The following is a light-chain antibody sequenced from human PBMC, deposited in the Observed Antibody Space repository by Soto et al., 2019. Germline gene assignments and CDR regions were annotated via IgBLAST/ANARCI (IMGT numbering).Light chain of an antibody. CDR1: QSISSW. V-gene: IGKV1-5*01. Sequence: IKMYNSLSTLSAYIGDRVTITCRASQSISSWLAWYQQKPGKAPKLLIYDASSLESGVPSRFSGSGSGTEFTLTISSLQPDDFATYYCQQYNSYSWTFGQGTKVDIK. J-gene: IGKJ1*01. CDR3: QQYNSYSWT. CDR2: DAS.